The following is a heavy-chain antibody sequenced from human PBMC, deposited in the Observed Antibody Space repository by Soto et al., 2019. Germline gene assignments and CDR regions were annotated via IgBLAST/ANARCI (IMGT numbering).Heavy chain of an antibody. J-gene: IGHJ6*02. CDR2: ITGTGGNT. CDR1: GFPLSTYG. CDR3: ARIRGYWYGLDV. Sequence: EVQLLESGGGLVQPGGSLRLSCAASGFPLSTYGMTWVRQAPGKGLEWVSAITGTGGNTYYVDSVKGRFTSSRDNSKNMLYLQENSLRVEDTAVYYCARIRGYWYGLDVWGQGTTVTVSS. V-gene: IGHV3-23*01.